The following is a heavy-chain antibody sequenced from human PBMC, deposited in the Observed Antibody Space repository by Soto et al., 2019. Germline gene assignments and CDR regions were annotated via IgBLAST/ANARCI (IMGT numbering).Heavy chain of an antibody. V-gene: IGHV3-15*01. CDR1: GFTFSNAW. J-gene: IGHJ6*02. CDR2: IKSKTDGGTT. CDR3: TTFVVVVAVHYYGMDV. D-gene: IGHD2-15*01. Sequence: PGGSLRLSCAASGFTFSNAWMSWVRQAPGKGLEWVGRIKSKTDGGTTDYAAPVKGRFTISRDDSKNTLYVQMNSLKTEDTAVYYCTTFVVVVAVHYYGMDVWGQGTTVTVSS.